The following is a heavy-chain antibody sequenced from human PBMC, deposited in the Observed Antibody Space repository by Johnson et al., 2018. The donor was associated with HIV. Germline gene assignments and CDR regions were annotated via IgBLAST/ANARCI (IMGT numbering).Heavy chain of an antibody. CDR1: GFTFSSYA. Sequence: VQLVESGGGLVQPGGSLRVSCAASGFTFSSYAMSWVRQAPGKGLEWVSAISGSGGSTYYADSVKGRFTISRDNSKNTRYLQMNSLGAEDTAVYYCARGRERGMFDIWGQGTMVTVSS. V-gene: IGHV3-23*04. J-gene: IGHJ3*02. D-gene: IGHD5-24*01. CDR2: ISGSGGST. CDR3: ARGRERGMFDI.